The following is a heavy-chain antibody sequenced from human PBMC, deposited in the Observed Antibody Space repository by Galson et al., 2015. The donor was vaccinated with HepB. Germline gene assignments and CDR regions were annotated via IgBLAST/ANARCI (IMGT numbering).Heavy chain of an antibody. J-gene: IGHJ6*02. CDR2: ISGGGDTR. V-gene: IGHV3-48*02. CDR3: ATYYFDSGRHYRRQYSSKYGLDV. CDR1: GFTFRRFS. D-gene: IGHD3-10*01. Sequence: SLRLSCAASGFTFRRFSMNWVRQAPGKGLEWVSYISGGGDTRFYADSVKGGFTVSRDNAINSLSLQRSSLREEDTAVYDCATYYFDSGRHYRRQYSSKYGLDVWGQGTTVIVSS.